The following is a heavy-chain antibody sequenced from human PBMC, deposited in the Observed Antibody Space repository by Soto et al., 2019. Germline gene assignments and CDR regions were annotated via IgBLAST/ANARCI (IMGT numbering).Heavy chain of an antibody. CDR3: ARQDRDSGSYYAYLNY. J-gene: IGHJ4*02. Sequence: LTCTVSGGSISSSSYYWGWIRQPPGKGLEWIGSIYYSGSTYYNPSLKSRVTISVDTSKNQFSLKLSSVTAADTAVYYCARQDRDSGSYYAYLNYCGQGSLVTVSS. D-gene: IGHD1-26*01. V-gene: IGHV4-39*01. CDR1: GGSISSSSYY. CDR2: IYYSGST.